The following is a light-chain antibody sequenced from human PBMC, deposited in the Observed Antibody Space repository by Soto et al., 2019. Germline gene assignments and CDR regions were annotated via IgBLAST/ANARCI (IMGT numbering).Light chain of an antibody. CDR3: QSFDTSLGRSV. V-gene: IGLV1-40*01. CDR2: GNN. Sequence: SVLTQPPSVSGAPGQRVTLPCTGTSSNIGAGFDVHWYQHLPGTAPKLLIYGNNHRPSGVPDRFSGSKSGTSASLAITGLQAEDEADYSCQSFDTSLGRSVFGGGTKLTVL. CDR1: SSNIGAGFD. J-gene: IGLJ2*01.